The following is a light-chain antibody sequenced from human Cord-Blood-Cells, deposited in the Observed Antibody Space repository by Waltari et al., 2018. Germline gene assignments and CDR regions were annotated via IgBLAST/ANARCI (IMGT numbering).Light chain of an antibody. Sequence: QSALTQPAHVSGSPGQSLTISCTGTSSDVGRYNLVSWYQQHPGKAPKLLIYEVSKRPSGVSNRFSGSKSGNTASLTISGLQAEDEADYYCCSYAGSSTYVFGTGTKVTVL. V-gene: IGLV2-23*02. CDR1: SSDVGRYNL. CDR3: CSYAGSSTYV. J-gene: IGLJ1*01. CDR2: EVS.